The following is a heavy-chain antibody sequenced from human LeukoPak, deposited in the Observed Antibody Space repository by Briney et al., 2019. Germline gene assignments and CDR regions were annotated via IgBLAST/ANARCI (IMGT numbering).Heavy chain of an antibody. CDR3: ASPFSRPYAFDI. CDR1: GFTFSSYG. Sequence: GSLILSCAASGFTFSSYGMHWVRQAPGKGLEWVAVIWYDGSNKYYADSVKGRFTISRDNSKNTLYLQMNSLRAEDTAVYYCASPFSRPYAFDIWGQGTMVTVSS. J-gene: IGHJ3*02. V-gene: IGHV3-33*01. CDR2: IWYDGSNK.